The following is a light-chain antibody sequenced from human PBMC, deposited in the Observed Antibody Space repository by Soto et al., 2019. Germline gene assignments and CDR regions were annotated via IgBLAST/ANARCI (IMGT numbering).Light chain of an antibody. V-gene: IGKV3-20*01. Sequence: EIVLTQSPGTLSLSPGEIATLSCRASQSVSNNYLAWYQQKPGQAPRLLSFGTSSRATGVPDRFSGSGSWTDFTLTSSSLEPEDFAVYFCQQSGSSPWTFGHGTKLDIK. J-gene: IGKJ1*01. CDR2: GTS. CDR3: QQSGSSPWT. CDR1: QSVSNNY.